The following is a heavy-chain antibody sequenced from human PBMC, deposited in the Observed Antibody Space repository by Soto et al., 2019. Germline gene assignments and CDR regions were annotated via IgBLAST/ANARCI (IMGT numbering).Heavy chain of an antibody. V-gene: IGHV3-21*06. Sequence: GGSLRLSCEGSGFNFRNFNMIWVRQAPGKGLEWVSSVSGSSSYIYYADSVKGRFTVSRDNANNLVFLQMNGLRPEDTAMYYCARDLRGHYGPWGQGTMVTVS. CDR2: VSGSSSYI. D-gene: IGHD4-17*01. CDR1: GFNFRNFN. J-gene: IGHJ3*01. CDR3: ARDLRGHYGP.